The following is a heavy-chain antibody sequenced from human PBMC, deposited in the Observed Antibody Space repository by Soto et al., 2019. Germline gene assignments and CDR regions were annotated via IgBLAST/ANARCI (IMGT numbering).Heavy chain of an antibody. CDR3: AKTGLPQGLAHNHFDY. CDR2: ISYDGSNK. CDR1: GFTFSSYG. Sequence: QVQLVESGGGVVQPGRSLRLSCAASGFTFSSYGMHWVRQAPGKGLEWVAVISYDGSNKYYADSVKGRFTISRDNSKNTLYLQMNSLRADDTAVYYCAKTGLPQGLAHNHFDYWGQGTLVTVS. J-gene: IGHJ4*02. V-gene: IGHV3-30*18. D-gene: IGHD6-19*01.